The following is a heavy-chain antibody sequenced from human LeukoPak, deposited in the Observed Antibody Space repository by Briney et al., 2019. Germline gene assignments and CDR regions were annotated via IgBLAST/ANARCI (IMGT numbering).Heavy chain of an antibody. V-gene: IGHV1-69*06. CDR1: GGTFSSYA. J-gene: IGHJ4*02. D-gene: IGHD2-2*01. Sequence: ASVKVSCKASGGTFSSYAISWVRQAPGQGLEWMGGIIPIFGTANYAQKLQGRVTITADKSTSTAYMELSSLRSEDTAVYYCARVRMYCSSTSCYQDSAGYFDYWGQGTLVTVSS. CDR3: ARVRMYCSSTSCYQDSAGYFDY. CDR2: IIPIFGTA.